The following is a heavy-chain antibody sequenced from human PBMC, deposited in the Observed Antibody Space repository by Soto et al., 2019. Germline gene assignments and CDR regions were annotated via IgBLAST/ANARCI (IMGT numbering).Heavy chain of an antibody. V-gene: IGHV4-31*03. CDR2: IYYSGST. D-gene: IGHD2-15*01. CDR3: AREALLNWFDP. J-gene: IGHJ5*02. CDR1: GGSISSGGYY. Sequence: SETLSLTCTVSGGSISSGGYYWSWIRQHPGKGLEWIGYIYYSGSTYYNPSLKSRVTISVDTSKNSLYLQMNSLRAEDTAVYYCAREALLNWFDPWGQGTLVTVSS.